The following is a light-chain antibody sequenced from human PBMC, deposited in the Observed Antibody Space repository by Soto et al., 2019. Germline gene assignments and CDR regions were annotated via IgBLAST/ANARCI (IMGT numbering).Light chain of an antibody. V-gene: IGLV1-47*02. CDR2: YNN. Sequence: SALTQPPSASGTAGQVVTISCSGGDSNIGSNYVYWYQHLPRMAPKLLIYYNNQRPSGVPDRFSGSRSGTSAALAIVGLRSEDEAVYYCAAWDASLSGCVFGNGTKVT. CDR3: AAWDASLSGCV. J-gene: IGLJ1*01. CDR1: DSNIGSNY.